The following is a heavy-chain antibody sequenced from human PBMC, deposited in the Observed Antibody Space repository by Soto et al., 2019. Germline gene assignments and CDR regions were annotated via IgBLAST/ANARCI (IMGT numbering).Heavy chain of an antibody. J-gene: IGHJ4*02. V-gene: IGHV3-21*06. Sequence: GGSLRLSCVVSGFTFSDYCMNWVRQAPGRGLEWVASISSGRKYIDYADSVKGRFTISRDGAKNSVFLQMDSLRDEDTAVYYCARDHNWSFDYWGQGIPVTVSS. CDR3: ARDHNWSFDY. D-gene: IGHD1-20*01. CDR2: ISSGRKYI. CDR1: GFTFSDYC.